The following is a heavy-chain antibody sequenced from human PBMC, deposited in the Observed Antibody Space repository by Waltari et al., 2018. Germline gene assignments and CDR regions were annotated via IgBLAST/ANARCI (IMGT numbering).Heavy chain of an antibody. CDR2: VDPEDGET. CDR1: GYAFSDYD. D-gene: IGHD6-19*01. CDR3: ATALGDSSSASRPFDF. Sequence: EVQLLQSGAELTEPGTTVRISCKVSGYAFSDYDIHWVQQAPGKGLRWMGLVDPEDGETIYADNFQGRVTISADTSTDTAFMELSSLRSEDTAVFYCATALGDSSSASRPFDFWGQGTMITVSS. V-gene: IGHV1-69-2*01. J-gene: IGHJ3*01.